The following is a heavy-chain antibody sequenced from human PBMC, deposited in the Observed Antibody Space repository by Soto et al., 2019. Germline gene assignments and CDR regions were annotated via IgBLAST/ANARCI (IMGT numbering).Heavy chain of an antibody. D-gene: IGHD6-13*01. Sequence: PSETLSLTCTVSGGSISSYYWSWIRQPPGKGLEWIGYIYYSGSTNYNPSLKSRVTISVDTSKNQFSLKLSSVTAADTAVYYCARQNEEDSSSWYLGNRYDSDYYDMDACGKGTTLTVSS. CDR2: IYYSGST. V-gene: IGHV4-59*08. CDR3: ARQNEEDSSSWYLGNRYDSDYYDMDA. J-gene: IGHJ6*03. CDR1: GGSISSYY.